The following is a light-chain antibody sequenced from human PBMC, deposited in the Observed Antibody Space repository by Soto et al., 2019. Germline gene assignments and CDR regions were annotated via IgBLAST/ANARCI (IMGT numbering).Light chain of an antibody. CDR2: DVS. J-gene: IGLJ2*01. V-gene: IGLV2-14*01. CDR1: SSDVGGYNY. Sequence: QSVLTQPASVSGSPGQWITISCTGTSSDVGGYNYVSWYQQHPGKATKLMIYDVSNRPSGVSNRFSGSKSGTTASLTISGLHDEDEADYYCSSYTSSSTVVFGGGTKLTVL. CDR3: SSYTSSSTVV.